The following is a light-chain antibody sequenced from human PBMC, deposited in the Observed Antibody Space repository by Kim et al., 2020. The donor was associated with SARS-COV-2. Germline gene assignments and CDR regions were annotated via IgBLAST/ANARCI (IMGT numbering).Light chain of an antibody. J-gene: IGKJ1*01. CDR3: HQYGSSPRT. V-gene: IGKV3-20*01. CDR1: QSVTSSY. Sequence: SPGERATLSCRASQSVTSSYLAWYQQKPGQTPSLLIYGASSRATGIPDRFSGSGSGTDFTLTISRLEPEDFAVYYCHQYGSSPRTFGQGTKVDIK. CDR2: GAS.